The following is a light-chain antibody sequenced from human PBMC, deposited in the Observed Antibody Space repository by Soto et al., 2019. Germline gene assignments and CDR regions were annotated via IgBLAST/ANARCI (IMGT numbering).Light chain of an antibody. CDR1: QGVRSN. CDR3: QQYNNWPRT. CDR2: GAS. J-gene: IGKJ1*01. V-gene: IGKV3-15*01. Sequence: LTQSPGTLSLSPGARATLSCRARQGVRSNYLAWYQQKHGQAPRLVIYGASTRATGIPARFSGSGSGTELTITISSLQPEDGEVYDGQQYNNWPRTFGRGTKVDIK.